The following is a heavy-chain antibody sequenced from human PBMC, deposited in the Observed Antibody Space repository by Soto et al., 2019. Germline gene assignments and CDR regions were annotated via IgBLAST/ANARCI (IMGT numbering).Heavy chain of an antibody. D-gene: IGHD3-10*01. CDR2: IVVGSGKT. V-gene: IGHV1-58*01. CDR3: AARIGGGVLGFDP. J-gene: IGHJ5*02. Sequence: SVKVSCKASGFTFTSSAVQWVRQARGQPLEWIGWIVVGSGKTNYAQKFQERVAITRDMSTSTAYMELSSLRSEDAAVYYCAARIGGGVLGFDPWGQGTQVTVSS. CDR1: GFTFTSSA.